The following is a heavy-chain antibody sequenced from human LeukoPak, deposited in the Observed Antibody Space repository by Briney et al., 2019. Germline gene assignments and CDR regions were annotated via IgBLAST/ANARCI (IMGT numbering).Heavy chain of an antibody. V-gene: IGHV3-48*01. Sequence: GSLRLSCAASGFTFSSYSMNWVRQAPGKGLEWVSYITSSSSTIYYADSVKGRFTISRDNAKNSLYLQMNSLRAEDTAVYYCARDPTEYFDYWGQGTLVTVSS. CDR2: ITSSSSTI. J-gene: IGHJ4*02. CDR1: GFTFSSYS. CDR3: ARDPTEYFDY. D-gene: IGHD4-17*01.